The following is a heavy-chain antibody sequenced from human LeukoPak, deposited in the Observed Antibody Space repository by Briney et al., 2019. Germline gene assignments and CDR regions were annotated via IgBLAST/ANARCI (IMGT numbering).Heavy chain of an antibody. CDR3: ARASGLLPFLEWLPAYFDY. J-gene: IGHJ4*02. Sequence: SETLSLTCTASGGSISSYYWSWIRQPPGKGLVWIGYISYSGSTNYNPSLQSRVTISVDTSKKQFSLKLSSVTAADTAVYYCARASGLLPFLEWLPAYFDYWGQGTLVTVSS. CDR1: GGSISSYY. V-gene: IGHV4-59*01. D-gene: IGHD3-3*01. CDR2: ISYSGST.